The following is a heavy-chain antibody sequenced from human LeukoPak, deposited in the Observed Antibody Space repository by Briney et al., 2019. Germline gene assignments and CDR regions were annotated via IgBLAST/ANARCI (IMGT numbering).Heavy chain of an antibody. D-gene: IGHD5-18*01. J-gene: IGHJ5*02. CDR2: INPNSGGT. CDR1: GYTFTGYY. Sequence: ASVKVSCKASGYTFTGYYIHWVRQAPGQGLEWMGWINPNSGGTNYIQKFQGRVTMTRDTSISTAYMELSRLRSDDTAVYYCARGRVGYSYGFEGLHKLNWFDPWGQGTLVTVSS. V-gene: IGHV1-2*02. CDR3: ARGRVGYSYGFEGLHKLNWFDP.